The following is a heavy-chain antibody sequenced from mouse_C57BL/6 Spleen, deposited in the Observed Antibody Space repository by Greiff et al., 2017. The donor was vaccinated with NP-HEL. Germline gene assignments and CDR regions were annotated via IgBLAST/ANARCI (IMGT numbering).Heavy chain of an antibody. D-gene: IGHD2-3*01. CDR3: ARADGRPEYFDV. CDR2: ISDGGSYT. Sequence: EVMLVESGGGLVKPGGSLKLSCAASGFTFSSYAMSWVRQTPEKRLEWVATISDGGSYTYYPDNVKGRFTISRDNAKNNLYLQMSHLKSEDTAMYYCARADGRPEYFDVWGTGTTVTVSS. J-gene: IGHJ1*03. CDR1: GFTFSSYA. V-gene: IGHV5-4*03.